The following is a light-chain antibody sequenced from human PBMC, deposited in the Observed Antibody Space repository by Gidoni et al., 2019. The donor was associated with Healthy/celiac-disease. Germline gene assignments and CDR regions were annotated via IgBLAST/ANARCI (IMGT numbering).Light chain of an antibody. CDR3: QQYNNWPPWT. J-gene: IGKJ1*01. CDR2: GAS. Sequence: EIVMTQSPATLSVSPGESPTLSCRASQSVGSNLALYQQKPGQAPRLLIYGASTRATGIPARFSGSGSGTEFTLTISRLQSEDFAVYYCQQYNNWPPWTFGQGTKVESK. CDR1: QSVGSN. V-gene: IGKV3-15*01.